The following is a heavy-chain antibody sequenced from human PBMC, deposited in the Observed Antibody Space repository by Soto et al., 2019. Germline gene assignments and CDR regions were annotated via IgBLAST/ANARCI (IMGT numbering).Heavy chain of an antibody. J-gene: IGHJ4*02. CDR2: IRSKTDDYAT. CDR1: GFTFSGSP. Sequence: PGESLKISCAASGFTFSGSPIHWVRQASGEGLEWVGRIRSKTDDYATAYAASVKGRFTISRDDSKNTAYLLLNSLRTEDTAMYYCTSHSPEDMISNWGQGTLVTVSS. V-gene: IGHV3-73*01. D-gene: IGHD2-15*01. CDR3: TSHSPEDMISN.